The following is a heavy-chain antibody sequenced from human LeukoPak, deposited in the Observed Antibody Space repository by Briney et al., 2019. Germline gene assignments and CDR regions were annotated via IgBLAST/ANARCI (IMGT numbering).Heavy chain of an antibody. D-gene: IGHD4-17*01. CDR2: ISWNSGSI. CDR3: ARLTYGDYGY. J-gene: IGHJ4*02. Sequence: GGSLRLSCAASGFTFDDYAMHWVRQAPGKGLEWVSGISWNSGSIGYADSVKGRFTISRDNAKNSLYLQMNSLRAEDTALYYCARLTYGDYGYWGQGTLVTVSS. V-gene: IGHV3-9*01. CDR1: GFTFDDYA.